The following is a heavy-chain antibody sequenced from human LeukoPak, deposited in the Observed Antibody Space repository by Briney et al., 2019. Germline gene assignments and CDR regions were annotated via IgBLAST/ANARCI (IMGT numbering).Heavy chain of an antibody. D-gene: IGHD5-12*01. CDR3: VRDGYSGRAFAI. CDR2: IYPKSGAT. CDR1: RYTFTGHY. J-gene: IGHJ3*02. Sequence: PSVKVSCKASRYTFTGHYMHWVRPAPGQGLECMGWIYPKSGATNYAQKFQSRVTMTRDPSINTAFMELNILKSDDTAGTYFVRDGYSGRAFAIWGPGIMVTVSS. V-gene: IGHV1-2*02.